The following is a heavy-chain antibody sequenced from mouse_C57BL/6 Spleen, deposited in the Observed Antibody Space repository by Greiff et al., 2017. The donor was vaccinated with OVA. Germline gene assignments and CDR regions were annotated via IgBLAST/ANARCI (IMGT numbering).Heavy chain of an antibody. J-gene: IGHJ3*01. CDR1: GYSITSGYY. CDR2: ISYDGSN. CDR3: ARENCF. D-gene: IGHD4-1*01. V-gene: IGHV3-6*01. Sequence: ESGPGLVKPSQSLSLTCSVTGYSITSGYYWNWIRQFPGNKLEWMGYISYDGSNNYNPSLKNRISITRDTSKNHFFLKLNSVTTEDTATYYCARENCFWGQGTLVTVSA.